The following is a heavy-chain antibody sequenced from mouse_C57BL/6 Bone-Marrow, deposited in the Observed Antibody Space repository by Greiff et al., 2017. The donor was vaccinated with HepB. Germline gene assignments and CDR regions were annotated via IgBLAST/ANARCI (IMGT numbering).Heavy chain of an antibody. V-gene: IGHV14-4*01. CDR3: TTWDGKAWFAY. CDR1: GFNIKDDY. D-gene: IGHD2-1*01. J-gene: IGHJ3*01. Sequence: VQLKESGAELVRPGASVKLSCTASGFNIKDDYMHWVKQRPEQGLEWIGWIDPENGDTEYASKFQGKATITAYTSSNTAYLQLSSLTSEDTAVYYCTTWDGKAWFAYWGQGTLVTVSA. CDR2: IDPENGDT.